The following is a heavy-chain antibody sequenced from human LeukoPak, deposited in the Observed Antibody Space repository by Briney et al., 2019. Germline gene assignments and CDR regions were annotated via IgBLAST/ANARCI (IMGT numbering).Heavy chain of an antibody. CDR1: GGTFSSYA. D-gene: IGHD5-12*01. Sequence: ASVKVSCKASGGTFSSYAISWVRQAPGQGLEWMGRIIPILGIANYAQKFQGRVTITADKSTSTAYMELSSLRSEDTAVYYCARAPSGYDFLAYFDYWGQGTLVTVSS. J-gene: IGHJ4*02. CDR3: ARAPSGYDFLAYFDY. V-gene: IGHV1-69*04. CDR2: IIPILGIA.